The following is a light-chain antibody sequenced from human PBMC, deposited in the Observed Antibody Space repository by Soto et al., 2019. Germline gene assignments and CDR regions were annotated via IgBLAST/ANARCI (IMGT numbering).Light chain of an antibody. CDR2: GNS. CDR1: SSNIGAGYD. J-gene: IGLJ1*01. V-gene: IGLV1-40*01. Sequence: QSALTQPPSVSGAPGQRVTISCTGSSSNIGAGYDVHWYQQLPGTAPKLLIYGNSNRPSGVPDRFSGSNSGTSASLAITGLQAEDEADYYCQSYDSSLIYVFGTGTKLTVL. CDR3: QSYDSSLIYV.